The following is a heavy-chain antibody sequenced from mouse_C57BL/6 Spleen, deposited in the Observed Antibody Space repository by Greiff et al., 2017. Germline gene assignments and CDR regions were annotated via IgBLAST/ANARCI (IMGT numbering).Heavy chain of an antibody. Sequence: QVTLKESGPGILQSSQTLSLTCSFSGFSLSTSGMGVSWIRQPSGKGLEWLAHSYWDDDKRYNPSLKSRLTISKDTSRNQVFLKITSVDTADTATYYCARIVGGNYEETAMDYWGQGTSVTVSS. V-gene: IGHV8-12*01. J-gene: IGHJ4*01. CDR3: ARIVGGNYEETAMDY. CDR1: GFSLSTSGMG. CDR2: SYWDDDK. D-gene: IGHD2-1*01.